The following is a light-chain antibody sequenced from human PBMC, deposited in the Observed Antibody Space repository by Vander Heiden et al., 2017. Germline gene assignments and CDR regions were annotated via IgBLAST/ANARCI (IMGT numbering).Light chain of an antibody. CDR3: QQFNSDPYT. CDR2: DAS. Sequence: AIQLTQSPSSLSASVGDRVTITCRASQGISSALAWYQQKPGKAPKLLIYDASSLESGVPSRFSGSGSGTDFTLTISSLQPEDVATYYCQQFNSDPYTFGQGTKLEIK. V-gene: IGKV1-13*02. CDR1: QGISSA. J-gene: IGKJ2*01.